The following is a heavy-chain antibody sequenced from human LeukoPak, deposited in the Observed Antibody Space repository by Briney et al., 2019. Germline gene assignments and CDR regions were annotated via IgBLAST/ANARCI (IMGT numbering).Heavy chain of an antibody. CDR1: GGSISSGGYS. CDR3: ARGSSSWMDYYMDV. V-gene: IGHV4-30-4*07. CDR2: IYYSGST. D-gene: IGHD6-13*01. Sequence: SQTLSLTCVVSGGSISSGGYSWTWIRQPPGKGLEWIGHIYYSGSTYYNPSLKSRVTISVDTSKNQFSLKLSSMTAADTAVYFCARGSSSWMDYYMDVWGKGTTVTISS. J-gene: IGHJ6*03.